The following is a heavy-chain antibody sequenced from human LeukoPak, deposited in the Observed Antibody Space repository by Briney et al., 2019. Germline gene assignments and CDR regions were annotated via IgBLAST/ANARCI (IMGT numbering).Heavy chain of an antibody. V-gene: IGHV3-48*01. D-gene: IGHD2-2*01. CDR1: GFTFRNYG. Sequence: AGGSLRLSCAASGFTFRNYGMNWVRQAPGKGLEWVSYISGTNIIYYVDSVKGRFTISRDNAKNSLYLQINSLRAEDTAIYYCARGNIVEVPAANAYWGQGTLVTVSS. CDR3: ARGNIVEVPAANAY. CDR2: ISGTNII. J-gene: IGHJ4*02.